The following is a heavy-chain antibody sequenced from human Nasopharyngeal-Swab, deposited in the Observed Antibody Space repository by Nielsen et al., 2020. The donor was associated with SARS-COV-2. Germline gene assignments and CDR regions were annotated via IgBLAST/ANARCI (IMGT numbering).Heavy chain of an antibody. Sequence: VRQAPGKGLEWVAVISYDGSNKYYAGSVKGRFTISRDNSKNTLYLQMNSLRAEDTAVYYCAKDRGYSSSWYIFDYWGQGTLVTVSS. D-gene: IGHD6-13*01. V-gene: IGHV3-30*18. J-gene: IGHJ4*02. CDR2: ISYDGSNK. CDR3: AKDRGYSSSWYIFDY.